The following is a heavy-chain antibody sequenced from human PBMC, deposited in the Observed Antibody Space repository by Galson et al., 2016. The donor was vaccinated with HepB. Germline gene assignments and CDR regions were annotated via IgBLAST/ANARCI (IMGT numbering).Heavy chain of an antibody. V-gene: IGHV3-7*01. CDR2: LKRNGGDQ. D-gene: IGHD3-9*01. CDR1: GFPFSDHW. J-gene: IGHJ4*02. CDR3: VRGPTYGIRSDFLDH. Sequence: LRLSCAASGFPFSDHWMNWVRQAPGKGLEWVANLKRNGGDQFYVDSVRGRFTVSRDDVKNSFFLQMSSLRVEDTAVYYCVRGPTYGIRSDFLDHWGQGTVVTVSS.